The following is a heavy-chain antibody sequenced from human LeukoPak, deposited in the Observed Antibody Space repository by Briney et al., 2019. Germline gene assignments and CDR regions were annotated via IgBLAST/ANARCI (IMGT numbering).Heavy chain of an antibody. J-gene: IGHJ6*02. CDR1: GFTFSSYR. CDR3: ARARRRVRGVPSDGMDV. D-gene: IGHD3-10*01. V-gene: IGHV3-48*02. Sequence: PGGSLRLSCAASGFTFSSYRMTWVRQAPGKGLEWVSYISSSSSTIYYADSVKGRFTISRDNAKNSLYLQMNSLRDEDTAVYYCARARRRVRGVPSDGMDVWGQGTTVTVSS. CDR2: ISSSSSTI.